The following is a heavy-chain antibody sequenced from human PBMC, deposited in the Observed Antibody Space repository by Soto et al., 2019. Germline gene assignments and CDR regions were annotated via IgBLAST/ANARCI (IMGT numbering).Heavy chain of an antibody. CDR2: IYYSGST. CDR3: ARCPTWELTSYYYYGMDV. CDR1: GGSISSSSYY. V-gene: IGHV4-39*01. Sequence: QLQLQESGPGLVKPSETLSLTCTVSGGSISSSSYYWGWIRQPPGKGLEWIGSIYYSGSTYYNPSLKSRVTISVDTSKNQFSLKLSSVTAADTAVYYRARCPTWELTSYYYYGMDVWGQGTTVTVSS. D-gene: IGHD1-26*01. J-gene: IGHJ6*02.